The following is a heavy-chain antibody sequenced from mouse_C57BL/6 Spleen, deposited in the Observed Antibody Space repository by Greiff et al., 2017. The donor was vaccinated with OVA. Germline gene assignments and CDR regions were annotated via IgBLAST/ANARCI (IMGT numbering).Heavy chain of an antibody. J-gene: IGHJ2*01. CDR2: ISYDGSN. CDR3: ARDGGYGSSYNFDY. D-gene: IGHD1-1*01. Sequence: EVKLQESGPGLVKPSQSLSLTCSVTGYSITSGYYWNWIRQFPGNKLEWMGYISYDGSNNYNPSLKNRISITRDTSKNQFFLKLNSVTTEDTATYYCARDGGYGSSYNFDYWGQGTTLTVSS. V-gene: IGHV3-6*01. CDR1: GYSITSGYY.